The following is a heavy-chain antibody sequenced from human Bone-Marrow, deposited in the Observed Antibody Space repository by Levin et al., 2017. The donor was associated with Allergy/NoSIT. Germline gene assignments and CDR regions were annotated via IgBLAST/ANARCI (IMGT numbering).Heavy chain of an antibody. V-gene: IGHV4-39*07. CDR2: IYYSGST. Sequence: PSETLSLTCTVSGGSISSSSYYWGWIRQPPGKGLECIGSIYYSGSTYYNPSLKSRVTISVDTSKNQFSLKLSSVTAADTAVYYCARAGTVGATPRVGWFDPWGQGTLVTVSS. CDR3: ARAGTVGATPRVGWFDP. J-gene: IGHJ5*02. D-gene: IGHD1-26*01. CDR1: GGSISSSSYY.